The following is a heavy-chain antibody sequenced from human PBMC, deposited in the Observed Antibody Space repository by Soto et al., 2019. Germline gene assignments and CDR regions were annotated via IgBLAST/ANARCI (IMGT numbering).Heavy chain of an antibody. CDR2: INPNSGGT. CDR1: GYTFTGYY. J-gene: IGHJ3*02. D-gene: IGHD3-10*01. CDR3: VKEIRLADAFDI. V-gene: IGHV1-2*04. Sequence: ASVKVSCKASGYTFTGYYMHWVRQAPGQGLEWMGWINPNSGGTNYAQKFQGWVTMTRDTSTSTVYMELSSLRSEDTAVYYCVKEIRLADAFDIWGQGTMVTVSS.